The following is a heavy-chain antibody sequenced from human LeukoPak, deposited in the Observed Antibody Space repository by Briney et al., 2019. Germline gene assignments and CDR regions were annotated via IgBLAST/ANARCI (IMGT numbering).Heavy chain of an antibody. J-gene: IGHJ5*02. V-gene: IGHV4-4*07. D-gene: IGHD3-10*01. Sequence: KPSETLSLTCTVSGGSISSYYWSWIRQPAGKGLEWIGRIYTRGSTNYNPSLKSRVTMSVDTSKNQFSLKLSSVTAADTAVYYCARVDGSGSYYKRFWFDPWGQGTLVTVSS. CDR2: IYTRGST. CDR1: GGSISSYY. CDR3: ARVDGSGSYYKRFWFDP.